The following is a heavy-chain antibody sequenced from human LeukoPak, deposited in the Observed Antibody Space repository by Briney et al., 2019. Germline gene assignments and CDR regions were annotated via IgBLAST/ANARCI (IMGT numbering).Heavy chain of an antibody. J-gene: IGHJ4*02. D-gene: IGHD3-10*01. CDR3: ARGDTMVRGAGYFDS. V-gene: IGHV4-59*12. Sequence: PSETLSLTCTVSGGSISSYDWSWIRQPPGKGLEWIGYIYYSGSTNYNPSLKSRVTISVDTSKIQFSLTLSSVTAADTAVYYCARGDTMVRGAGYFDSWGQGTLVTVSS. CDR2: IYYSGST. CDR1: GGSISSYD.